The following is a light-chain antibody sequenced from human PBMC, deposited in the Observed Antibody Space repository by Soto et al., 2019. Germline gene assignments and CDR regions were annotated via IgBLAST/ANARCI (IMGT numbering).Light chain of an antibody. CDR1: NSDIGSSSD. Sequence: QSVLTQPPSVSGAPGQRVTISCAGSNSDIGSSSDVHWYQQVPGTAPRLLISGYNNRPSGVPNRFSASKSGTSASLAITGLQAEDEADYYCQAYYRNLSVVVFGGGTKLTVL. CDR2: GYN. V-gene: IGLV1-40*01. CDR3: QAYYRNLSVVV. J-gene: IGLJ3*02.